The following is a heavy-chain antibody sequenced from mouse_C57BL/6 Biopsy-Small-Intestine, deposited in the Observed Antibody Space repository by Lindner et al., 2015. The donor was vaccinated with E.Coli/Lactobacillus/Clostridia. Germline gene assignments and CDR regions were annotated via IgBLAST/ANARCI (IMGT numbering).Heavy chain of an antibody. CDR1: GYRFTRFA. CDR2: INPKSGGK. Sequence: SVKVSCKASGYRFTRFAIDWVRQAPGQGLEWMGWINPKSGGKFYAQKFQGRFTMTRDTSTSTASMELSRLTSDDTAVYYCATYRSLTAGSDDGFDFWGQGTMVTVSS. J-gene: IGHJ3*01. V-gene: IGHV1-18*01. CDR3: ATYRSLTAGSDDGFDF. D-gene: IGHD2-3*01.